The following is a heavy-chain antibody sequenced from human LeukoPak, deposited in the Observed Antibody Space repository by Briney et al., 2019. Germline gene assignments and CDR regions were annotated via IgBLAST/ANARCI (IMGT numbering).Heavy chain of an antibody. CDR2: INHSGST. CDR1: GGSFSGYY. J-gene: IGHJ4*02. V-gene: IGHV4-34*01. D-gene: IGHD3-10*01. CDR3: ARGQMVRGVISEDY. Sequence: SETLSLTCAVYGGSFSGYYWSWIRQPPGKGLEWIGEINHSGSTNYNPSLKSRVTISVDTSKNQFSLKLSSVTAADTAVYYCARGQMVRGVISEDYWGQGTLVTVSS.